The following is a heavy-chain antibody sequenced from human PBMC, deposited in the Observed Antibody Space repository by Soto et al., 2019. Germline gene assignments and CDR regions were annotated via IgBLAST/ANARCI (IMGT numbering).Heavy chain of an antibody. Sequence: QVQLVQSGAEVKKPGSSVKVSCKASGGTFTSNAISWVRQAPGQGLEWMGTVLPVFGTTNYAPKFRGRLTITADDSSSTAYMELRSLKSEDTAVYYCARDRALRGFAYWGQGTLVTVSS. J-gene: IGHJ4*02. CDR3: ARDRALRGFAY. CDR2: VLPVFGTT. D-gene: IGHD3-10*01. CDR1: GGTFTSNA. V-gene: IGHV1-69*18.